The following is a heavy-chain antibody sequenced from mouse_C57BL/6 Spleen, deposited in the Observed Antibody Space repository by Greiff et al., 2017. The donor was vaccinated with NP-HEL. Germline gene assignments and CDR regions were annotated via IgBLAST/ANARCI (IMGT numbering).Heavy chain of an antibody. D-gene: IGHD1-1*01. CDR3: ARPITTVARFDY. Sequence: QVQLQQPGAELVRPGTSVKLSCKASGYTFTSYWMHWVKQRPGQGLEWIGVIDPSDSYTNYNQKFKGKATLTVDTSSITTYMQLSSLTSEDSAVYYCARPITTVARFDYWGQGTTLTVSS. CDR1: GYTFTSYW. V-gene: IGHV1-59*01. CDR2: IDPSDSYT. J-gene: IGHJ2*01.